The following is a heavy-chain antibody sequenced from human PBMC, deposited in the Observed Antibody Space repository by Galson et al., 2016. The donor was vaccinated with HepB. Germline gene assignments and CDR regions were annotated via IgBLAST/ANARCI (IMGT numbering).Heavy chain of an antibody. D-gene: IGHD1-7*01. Sequence: PALVKPTQTLTLTCTFSGFSLESTRMCVNWIRQPPGKPLEWLARIDWDGDQYYSKSLKTRLTISKDTSKNLVVLPMTNMDPVDTATYYCARSNHWNYMLYGVDVWGRGTTVIVSS. V-gene: IGHV2-70*11. CDR3: ARSNHWNYMLYGVDV. J-gene: IGHJ6*02. CDR1: GFSLESTRMC. CDR2: IDWDGDQ.